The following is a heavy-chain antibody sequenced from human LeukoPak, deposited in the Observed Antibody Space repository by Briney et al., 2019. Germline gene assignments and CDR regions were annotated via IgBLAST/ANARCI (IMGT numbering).Heavy chain of an antibody. CDR3: ARTYYYDSSGYPFDY. J-gene: IGHJ4*02. CDR1: GGSISSSSYY. V-gene: IGHV4-39*07. CDR2: IYYSGST. Sequence: SETLSLTCTVSGGSISSSSYYWGWIRQPPGKGLEWIGSIYYSGSTYYNPSLKSRVTISVDTSKNQFSLKLSSVTAADTAVYYCARTYYYDSSGYPFDYWGQGTLVTVSS. D-gene: IGHD3-22*01.